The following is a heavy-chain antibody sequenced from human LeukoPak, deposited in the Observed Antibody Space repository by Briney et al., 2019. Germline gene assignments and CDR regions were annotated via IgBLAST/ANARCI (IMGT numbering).Heavy chain of an antibody. CDR3: ARDFRSGSYSGDYYFDY. J-gene: IGHJ4*02. CDR1: GFIFSDYS. D-gene: IGHD1-26*01. V-gene: IGHV3-21*01. Sequence: TGGSLRLSCAASGFIFSDYSMNWVRQAPGKGPEWVSYISSGSTYIYYADSVKGRFTISRDNGETSLYLQMCSLGTEDTAVYYCARDFRSGSYSGDYYFDYWGQGTLVTVSS. CDR2: ISSGSTYI.